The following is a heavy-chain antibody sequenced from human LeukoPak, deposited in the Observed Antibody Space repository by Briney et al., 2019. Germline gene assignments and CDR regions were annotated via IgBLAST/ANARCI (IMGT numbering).Heavy chain of an antibody. CDR2: INTNTGNP. J-gene: IGHJ4*02. V-gene: IGHV7-4-1*02. CDR3: ARGGLGYYDVLTGTY. CDR1: GYTFTSYG. Sequence: ASVKVSCKASGYTFTSYGMNWVRQAPGQGLEGMGWINTNTGNPTYAQGFTGRFVFSLDTSVSTAYLQISSLKAEDTAVYYCARGGLGYYDVLTGTYWGQGTLVTVSS. D-gene: IGHD3-9*01.